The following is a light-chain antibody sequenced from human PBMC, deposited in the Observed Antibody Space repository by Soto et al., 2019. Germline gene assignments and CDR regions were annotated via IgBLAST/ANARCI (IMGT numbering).Light chain of an antibody. CDR1: SSDVGGYNF. J-gene: IGLJ2*01. Sequence: QSVLTQPRSVSGSPGQSVTISCTGTSSDVGGYNFVSWYQQNPGKVPKLMIYDVSQRPSGVPDRFSGSKSGNTASLTISGLQAEDEADYYCCSYAGSYSLFGGGTKLTFL. CDR3: CSYAGSYSL. V-gene: IGLV2-11*01. CDR2: DVS.